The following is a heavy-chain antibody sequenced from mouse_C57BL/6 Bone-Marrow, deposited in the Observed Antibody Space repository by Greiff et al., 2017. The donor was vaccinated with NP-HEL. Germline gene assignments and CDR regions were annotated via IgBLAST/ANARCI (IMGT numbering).Heavy chain of an antibody. D-gene: IGHD1-1*01. J-gene: IGHJ3*01. V-gene: IGHV1-69*01. CDR2: LDPSDSYT. CDR1: GYTFTSYW. Sequence: QVQLQQPGAELVMPGASVKLSCKASGYTFTSYWMHWVKQRPGQGLEWIGELDPSDSYTNYNQKFQGKSTLTVDKSSSTVYMQFSSLTSEDSAVYYCAREYYYGSFAYWGQGTLVTVSA. CDR3: AREYYYGSFAY.